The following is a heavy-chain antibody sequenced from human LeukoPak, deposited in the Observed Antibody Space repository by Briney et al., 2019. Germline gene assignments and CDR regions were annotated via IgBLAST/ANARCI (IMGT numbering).Heavy chain of an antibody. CDR2: IYYSGCT. D-gene: IGHD6-6*01. J-gene: IGHJ2*01. CDR1: GGSISSGDYY. Sequence: PSETLSLTCTVSGGSISSGDYYWSWIRQPPGKGLEWIGYIYYSGCTYYNPSLKSRVTISVDTSKNQFSLKLSSVTAADTAVYYCARGGQLVPWYFEPWGRCHPVTVSP. CDR3: ARGGQLVPWYFEP. V-gene: IGHV4-30-4*08.